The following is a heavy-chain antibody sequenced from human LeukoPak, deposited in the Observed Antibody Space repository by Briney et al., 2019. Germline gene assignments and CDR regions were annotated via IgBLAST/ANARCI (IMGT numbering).Heavy chain of an antibody. J-gene: IGHJ6*02. CDR3: ARESPCSSTSCYDPYYYYYGMDV. Sequence: ASVKVSCKASGYTFTSYGISWVRQAPGQGLEWMGWISAYNGNTNYAQKLQGRVTMTTDTSTSTAYMELRSLRSDDTAVYYCARESPCSSTSCYDPYYYYYGMDVWGQGTTVTVSS. CDR1: GYTFTSYG. V-gene: IGHV1-18*01. CDR2: ISAYNGNT. D-gene: IGHD2-2*01.